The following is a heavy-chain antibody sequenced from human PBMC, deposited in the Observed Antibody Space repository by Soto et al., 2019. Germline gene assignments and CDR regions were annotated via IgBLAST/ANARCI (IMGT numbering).Heavy chain of an antibody. CDR2: ISSSSRDI. CDR3: ARGSWGGDGIDV. J-gene: IGHJ6*02. Sequence: GGSLRLSCAASGFTFSTYTINWVRQAPGKGLEWAASISSSSRDIFYADSVKARFTISRDNAKSSVDLQMNSLRVGDTAIYYCARGSWGGDGIDVWGQGTTVTAP. CDR1: GFTFSTYT. V-gene: IGHV3-21*01. D-gene: IGHD3-16*01.